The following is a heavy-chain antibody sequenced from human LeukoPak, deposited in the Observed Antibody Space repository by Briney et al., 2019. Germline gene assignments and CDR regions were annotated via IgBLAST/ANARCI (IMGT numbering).Heavy chain of an antibody. Sequence: PSETLSLTCAVYGGSFSGYYWSWIRQPPGKGLEWIGEINHSGSTNYNPSLKSRVTISVDTSKNQFSLKLSSVTAADTAVYYCAREGTDFWSGYRPYYFDYWGQGTLVTVSS. CDR2: INHSGST. J-gene: IGHJ4*02. CDR1: GGSFSGYY. CDR3: AREGTDFWSGYRPYYFDY. V-gene: IGHV4-34*01. D-gene: IGHD3-3*01.